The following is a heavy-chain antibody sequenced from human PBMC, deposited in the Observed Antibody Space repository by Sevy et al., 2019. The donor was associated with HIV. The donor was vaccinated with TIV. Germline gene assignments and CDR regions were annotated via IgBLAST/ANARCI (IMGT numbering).Heavy chain of an antibody. CDR3: ATLDFWSDHPFYGTDV. J-gene: IGHJ6*02. D-gene: IGHD3-3*01. Sequence: ASVKVSCKVSRYSLSEISMHWVRQAPGKGLEWMGGFDPEDGETIYAQKFQGRVTMTEDTSTDTAYMELRRLTSEDTAAYYCATLDFWSDHPFYGTDVWGQGTTVTVSS. CDR1: RYSLSEIS. CDR2: FDPEDGET. V-gene: IGHV1-24*01.